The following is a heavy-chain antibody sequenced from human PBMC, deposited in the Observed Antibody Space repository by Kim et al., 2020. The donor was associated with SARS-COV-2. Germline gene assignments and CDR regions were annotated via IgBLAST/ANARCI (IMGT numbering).Heavy chain of an antibody. CDR3: ARVLAGGEFYYYYGMDV. J-gene: IGHJ6*02. V-gene: IGHV4-59*01. D-gene: IGHD3-16*01. Sequence: LKSRVTISVDTSKNRFSLKLSSVTAADTAVYYCARVLAGGEFYYYYGMDVWGQGTTVTVSS.